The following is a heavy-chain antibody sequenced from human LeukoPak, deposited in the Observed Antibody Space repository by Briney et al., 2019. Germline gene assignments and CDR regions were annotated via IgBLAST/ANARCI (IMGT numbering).Heavy chain of an antibody. D-gene: IGHD3-22*01. V-gene: IGHV4-59*12. Sequence: SSETLSLTCTVSGGSTSSYYWSWIRQPPGKGLEWIGYIYYSGSTYYNPSLKSRVTISVDTPKNQFSLKLSSVTAADTAVYYCARWATGYDSSGYYPLDYWGQGTLVTVSS. J-gene: IGHJ4*02. CDR1: GGSTSSYY. CDR2: IYYSGST. CDR3: ARWATGYDSSGYYPLDY.